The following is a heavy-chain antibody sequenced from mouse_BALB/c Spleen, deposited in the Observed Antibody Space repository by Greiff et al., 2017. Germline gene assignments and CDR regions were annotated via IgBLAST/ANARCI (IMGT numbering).Heavy chain of an antibody. CDR2: IDPANGNT. CDR1: GFNIKDTY. V-gene: IGHV14-3*02. CDR3: ASLPGAWFAY. J-gene: IGHJ3*01. Sequence: EVQLQQSGAELVKPGASVKLSCSASGFNIKDTYMHWVKQRPEQGLEWIGRIDPANGNTKYDPKFQGKATITADTSSNTAYLQLSSLTSEDTAVYYCASLPGAWFAYWGQGTLVTVSA. D-gene: IGHD4-1*01.